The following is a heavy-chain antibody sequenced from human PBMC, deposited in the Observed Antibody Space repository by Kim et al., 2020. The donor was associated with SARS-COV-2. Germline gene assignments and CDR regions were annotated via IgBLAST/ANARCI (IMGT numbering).Heavy chain of an antibody. Sequence: TPPLKSRVTISVDKSKDPFSLTLSAVTAADTAVYYCARDRIAAAGTTFDYWGQGTLVTVSS. V-gene: IGHV4-4*02. CDR3: ARDRIAAAGTTFDY. D-gene: IGHD6-13*01. J-gene: IGHJ4*02.